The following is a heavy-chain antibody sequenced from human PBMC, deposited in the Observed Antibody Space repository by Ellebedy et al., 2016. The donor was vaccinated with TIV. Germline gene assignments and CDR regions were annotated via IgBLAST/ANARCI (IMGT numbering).Heavy chain of an antibody. J-gene: IGHJ3*02. CDR3: ARVFNTASYAFDI. D-gene: IGHD4-17*01. CDR1: GFTFNTYS. Sequence: GESLKISCAASGFTFNTYSMNWVRQAPGKGLEWVSSISSSNSYINYADSVKGRFTISRDNSKNTLYLQMNSLRAEDTAVYYCARVFNTASYAFDIWGQGTMATVSS. CDR2: ISSSNSYI. V-gene: IGHV3-21*04.